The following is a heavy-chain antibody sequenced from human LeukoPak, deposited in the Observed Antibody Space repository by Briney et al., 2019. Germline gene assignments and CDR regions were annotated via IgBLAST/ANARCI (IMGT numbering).Heavy chain of an antibody. CDR2: ISGSGGST. Sequence: TGGSLRLSCAASGFTFSSYAMSWVRQAPGKGLEWVSAISGSGGSTYYADSVKGRFTISRDNSKNTLYLQMNSLRAEDTAVYYCAKVRGGGIAFDIWGQGTMVTVSS. CDR1: GFTFSSYA. V-gene: IGHV3-23*01. D-gene: IGHD3-16*01. CDR3: AKVRGGGIAFDI. J-gene: IGHJ3*02.